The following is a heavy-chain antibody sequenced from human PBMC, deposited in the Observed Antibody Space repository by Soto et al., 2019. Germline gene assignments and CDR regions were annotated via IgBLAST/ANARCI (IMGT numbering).Heavy chain of an antibody. CDR1: GYTFTSYG. D-gene: IGHD1-26*01. V-gene: IGHV1-18*01. J-gene: IGHJ6*02. CDR2: ISAYNGNT. Sequence: ASVKVSCKASGYTFTSYGISWVRQAPGQGLEWMGWISAYNGNTNYAQKLQGRVTMTTDTSTSTAYMELRSLRSDDTAVYYCARDRREPTYPYYYYGMDVWGQGTAVTVSS. CDR3: ARDRREPTYPYYYYGMDV.